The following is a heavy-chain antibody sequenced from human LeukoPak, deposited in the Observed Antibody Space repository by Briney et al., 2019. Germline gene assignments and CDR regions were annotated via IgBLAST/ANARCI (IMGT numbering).Heavy chain of an antibody. CDR2: ISAYNGNT. J-gene: IGHJ6*03. CDR3: ARDQLLWFGELPYYMDV. Sequence: ASVKVSCKASGYTFTSYGISWVRQAPGQGLEWMGRISAYNGNTNYAQKLQGRVTMTTDTSTSTAYMELRSLRSDDTAVYYCARDQLLWFGELPYYMDVWGKGTTVTVSS. V-gene: IGHV1-18*01. CDR1: GYTFTSYG. D-gene: IGHD3-10*01.